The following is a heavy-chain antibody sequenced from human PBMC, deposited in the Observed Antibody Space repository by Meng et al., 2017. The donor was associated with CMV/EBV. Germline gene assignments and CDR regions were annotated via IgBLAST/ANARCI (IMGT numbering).Heavy chain of an antibody. V-gene: IGHV2-5*01. CDR3: ARAYCSSTSCYKRYDY. J-gene: IGHJ4*02. Sequence: SGFSLSTSGVGVGWIRQPPGKALEWLALIYWNDDKRYSPSLKSRLTITKDTSKNQVVLTMTNMDPVDTATYYCARAYCSSTSCYKRYDYWGQGTLVTVS. D-gene: IGHD2-2*02. CDR1: GFSLSTSGVG. CDR2: IYWNDDK.